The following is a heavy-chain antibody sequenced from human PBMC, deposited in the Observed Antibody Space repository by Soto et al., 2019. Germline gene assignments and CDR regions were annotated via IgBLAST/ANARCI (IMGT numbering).Heavy chain of an antibody. J-gene: IGHJ6*04. CDR3: ARGPLWSRSKSPRGGMDV. D-gene: IGHD3-3*01. Sequence: QVQLLQSGAEVKKPGSSVKVSCKASGGTFTSYAISWVRQAPGQGLEWMGGIVPVFGTATYAQRFQDRVTITEDRSASIAYLEMSDVSSDDTAVYYWARGPLWSRSKSPRGGMDVWGKGTSVNVPS. CDR2: IVPVFGTA. V-gene: IGHV1-69*06. CDR1: GGTFTSYA.